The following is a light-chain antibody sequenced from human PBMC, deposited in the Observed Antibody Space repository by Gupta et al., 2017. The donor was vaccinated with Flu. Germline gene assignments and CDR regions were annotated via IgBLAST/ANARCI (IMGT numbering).Light chain of an antibody. J-gene: IGKJ4*01. CDR1: QTVTSNY. CDR3: QQYETSRLT. CDR2: GAS. V-gene: IGKV3-20*01. Sequence: VLTQSPGTLSLSPGERATLSCRASQTVTSNYLAWYQQIPGQAPRLHIYGASNRATGIPDRFSGSGSGTDFTLTISRLEPEDFAVYYCQQYETSRLTFGGGTKVEI.